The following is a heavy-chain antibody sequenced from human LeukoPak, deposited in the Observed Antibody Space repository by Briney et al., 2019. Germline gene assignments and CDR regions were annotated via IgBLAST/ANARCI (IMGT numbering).Heavy chain of an antibody. CDR3: ARETGYSSGWHDY. Sequence: SETLSLTCTVSGGSISSYYWSWIRQPPGKGLEWIGYIYYSGSTNYNPSLKSRVTISVDTSKNQFSLKLSSVTAADTAVYYCARETGYSSGWHDYWGQGTLVTVSS. J-gene: IGHJ4*02. V-gene: IGHV4-59*01. CDR1: GGSISSYY. D-gene: IGHD6-19*01. CDR2: IYYSGST.